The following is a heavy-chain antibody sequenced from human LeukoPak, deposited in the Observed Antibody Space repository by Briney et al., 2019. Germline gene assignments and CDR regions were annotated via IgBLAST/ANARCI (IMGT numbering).Heavy chain of an antibody. Sequence: SQTLSLTCTVSGGSISSGSYYWSWIRQPAWKGLEWIGRIYTSGSTNYNPSLKSRVTISVDTSKNQFSLKLSSVTAADTAVYYCARVVSWGYYFDYWGQGTLVTVSS. J-gene: IGHJ4*02. V-gene: IGHV4-61*02. CDR1: GGSISSGSYY. CDR2: IYTSGST. D-gene: IGHD7-27*01. CDR3: ARVVSWGYYFDY.